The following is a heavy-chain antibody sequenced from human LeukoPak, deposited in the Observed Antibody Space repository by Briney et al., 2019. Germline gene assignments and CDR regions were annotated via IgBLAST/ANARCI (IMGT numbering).Heavy chain of an antibody. CDR3: ARLKYWGSAFDI. Sequence: ASVKVSCKASGYTFTGYYMHWVRQAPGQGLEWMGWMNPNSGNTGYAQKFQGRVTMTRNTSISTAYMELSSLRSEDTAVYYCARLKYWGSAFDIWGQGTMVTVSS. D-gene: IGHD7-27*01. J-gene: IGHJ3*02. CDR1: GYTFTGYY. CDR2: MNPNSGNT. V-gene: IGHV1-8*02.